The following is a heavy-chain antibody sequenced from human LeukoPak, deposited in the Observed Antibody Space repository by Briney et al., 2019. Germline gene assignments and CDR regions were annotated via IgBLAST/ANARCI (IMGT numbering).Heavy chain of an antibody. D-gene: IGHD1-26*01. J-gene: IGHJ6*03. V-gene: IGHV3-23*01. CDR1: GFTLSSYA. CDR3: AKAWELLGYYYYMDV. Sequence: GGSLRHSCAASGFTLSSYAMSWVRHAPGEGREGVSAIIGRGGSTYYADSVKGQFTISRDNSQNSLYLQMTSLRAEDTAVYYCAKAWELLGYYYYMDVWGKGTTVTVSS. CDR2: IIGRGGST.